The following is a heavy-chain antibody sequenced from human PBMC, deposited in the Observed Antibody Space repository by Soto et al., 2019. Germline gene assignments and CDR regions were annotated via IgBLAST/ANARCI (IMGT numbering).Heavy chain of an antibody. V-gene: IGHV1-69*12. Sequence: QVQLVQSGAEVNKPGSSVKVSCKASGGTFSSYAISWVRQAPGQGLEWMGGIIPIFGTANYAQNFQGRVTMTADESTGIADMELSSLRSEDTAVYYCASSTGESIDGWFDPWGQGTLVTVSS. D-gene: IGHD7-27*01. J-gene: IGHJ5*02. CDR1: GGTFSSYA. CDR2: IIPIFGTA. CDR3: ASSTGESIDGWFDP.